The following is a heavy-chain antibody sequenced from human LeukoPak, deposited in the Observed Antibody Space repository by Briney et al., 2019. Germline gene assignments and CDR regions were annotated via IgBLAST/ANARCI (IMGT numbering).Heavy chain of an antibody. V-gene: IGHV3-30*02. CDR3: AKDRLTGDYVFYYYYYMDV. J-gene: IGHJ6*03. CDR1: GFTFSSYG. Sequence: PGGSLRLSCAASGFTFSSYGMHWVRQAPGKGLEWVAFIRYDGSNKYYADSVKGRFTISRDNSKNTLYLHMNSLRAEDTAVYYCAKDRLTGDYVFYYYYYMDVWGKGTTVTVSS. D-gene: IGHD4-17*01. CDR2: IRYDGSNK.